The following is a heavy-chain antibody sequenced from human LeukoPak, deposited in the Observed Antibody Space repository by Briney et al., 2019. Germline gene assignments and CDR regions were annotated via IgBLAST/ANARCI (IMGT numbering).Heavy chain of an antibody. CDR1: GGSFSGYY. V-gene: IGHV4-34*01. J-gene: IGHJ4*02. D-gene: IGHD6-19*01. Sequence: SETLSLTWAVYGGSFSGYYWSWIRQPPGKGLEWIGEINHSGSTNYNPSLKSRVTISVATSKNQFSLKLSSVTAADTAVYYCARGGGSGWTSLDYWGQGTLVTVSS. CDR2: INHSGST. CDR3: ARGGGSGWTSLDY.